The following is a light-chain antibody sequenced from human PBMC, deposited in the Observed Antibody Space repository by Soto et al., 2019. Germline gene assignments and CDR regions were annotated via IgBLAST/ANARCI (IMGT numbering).Light chain of an antibody. V-gene: IGLV2-14*01. CDR3: SSYTSSSTHVV. Sequence: QYALTQPASVSGSPGQSITISCTGTSSDVGGYNSVSWYQQHPGKAPKLMIYEVSNRPSGVSNRFSGSKSGNTASLTISGLQAEDEADYCCSSYTSSSTHVVFGGGTKLTVL. J-gene: IGLJ2*01. CDR1: SSDVGGYNS. CDR2: EVS.